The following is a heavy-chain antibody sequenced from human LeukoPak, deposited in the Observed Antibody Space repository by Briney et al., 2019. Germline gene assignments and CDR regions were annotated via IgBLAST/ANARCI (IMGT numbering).Heavy chain of an antibody. CDR2: IIPIFGTA. J-gene: IGHJ4*02. Sequence: EASVKVSCKASGGTFSSYAISWVRQAPGQGREWMGGIIPIFGTANYAQKFKGRVMITADESTSTAYMELSSLRSEDTAVYYCARAACSGGSCYPDYWGQGTLVTVSS. V-gene: IGHV1-69*13. CDR1: GGTFSSYA. D-gene: IGHD2-15*01. CDR3: ARAACSGGSCYPDY.